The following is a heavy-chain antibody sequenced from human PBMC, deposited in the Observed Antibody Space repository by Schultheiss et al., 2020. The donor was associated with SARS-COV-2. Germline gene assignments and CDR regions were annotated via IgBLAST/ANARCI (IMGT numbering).Heavy chain of an antibody. CDR1: SHTFTGDY. CDR3: ATPISSGIAVAGYYYYYGMEV. D-gene: IGHD6-19*01. Sequence: ASVKVSCKASSHTFTGDYMYWVRHSPGQGLEWMGWINPNSGGTNYAQKFQGRVTITRDTSISTAYMELSRLRSDDTAVYYCATPISSGIAVAGYYYYYGMEVWGHVATVTVSS. J-gene: IGHJ6*02. CDR2: INPNSGGT. V-gene: IGHV1-2*02.